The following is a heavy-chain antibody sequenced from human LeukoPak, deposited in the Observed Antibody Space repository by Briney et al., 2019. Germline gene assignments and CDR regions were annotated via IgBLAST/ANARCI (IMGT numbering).Heavy chain of an antibody. J-gene: IGHJ4*02. D-gene: IGHD2-21*01. CDR3: AKEFNRGLPDY. Sequence: GGSLRLSCSASGFSFSSYPMHWVRQAPGKGLEYVSAISDNGGHTYYADSVKGRFTISRDNSKNTLYLQMSSLRAEDTAVYYCAKEFNRGLPDYWGQGTLVTVPS. V-gene: IGHV3-64*04. CDR2: ISDNGGHT. CDR1: GFSFSSYP.